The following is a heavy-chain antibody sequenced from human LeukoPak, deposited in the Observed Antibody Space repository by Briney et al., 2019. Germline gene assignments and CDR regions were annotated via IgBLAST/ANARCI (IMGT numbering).Heavy chain of an antibody. J-gene: IGHJ4*02. Sequence: GGSLRLSCAASGFTVSSNYMSWVRQAPGKGLEWVSAISGSGGSTYYADSVKGRFTISRDNSKNTLYLQMNSLRAEDTAVYYCAKGRRGAAAAGRMFDYWGQGTLVTVSS. D-gene: IGHD6-13*01. CDR1: GFTVSSNY. V-gene: IGHV3-23*01. CDR2: ISGSGGST. CDR3: AKGRRGAAAAGRMFDY.